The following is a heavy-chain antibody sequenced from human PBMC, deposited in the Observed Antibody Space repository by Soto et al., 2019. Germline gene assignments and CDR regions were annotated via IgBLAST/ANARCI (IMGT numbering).Heavy chain of an antibody. V-gene: IGHV3-23*01. CDR3: AKDRGVYCSGVSCYSGGSWFDL. Sequence: GGSLRLSCAASGFTFSSYAMSWVRQAPGKGLEWVSAISGSGGSTYYADSVKGRFTISRDNSKNTLYLQMNSLRAEDTAVYYCAKDRGVYCSGVSCYSGGSWFDLWGQGTLVTVSS. CDR1: GFTFSSYA. CDR2: ISGSGGST. D-gene: IGHD2-15*01. J-gene: IGHJ5*02.